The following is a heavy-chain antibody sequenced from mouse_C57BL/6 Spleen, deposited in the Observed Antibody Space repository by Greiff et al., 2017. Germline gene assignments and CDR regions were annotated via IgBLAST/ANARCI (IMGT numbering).Heavy chain of an antibody. CDR3: ARLDDCYFAY. CDR1: GYTFTDYN. J-gene: IGHJ3*01. V-gene: IGHV1-18*01. Sequence: VQLQQSGPELVKPGASVKIPCKASGYTFTDYNMDWVKQSHGKSLEWIGDINPNNGGTIYNQKFKGKATLTVDKSSSTAYMGLRSLTSEDTAVYYCARLDDCYFAYWGQGTLVTVSA. D-gene: IGHD2-3*01. CDR2: INPNNGGT.